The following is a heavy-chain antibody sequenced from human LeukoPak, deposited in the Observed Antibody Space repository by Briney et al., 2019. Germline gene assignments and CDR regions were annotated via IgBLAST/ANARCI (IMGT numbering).Heavy chain of an antibody. CDR3: TRDSYHFDY. Sequence: GGSLRLSCTASGFTFGDYAMSWVRQAPGKGLERVGFIRSKAYGGTTEYAASVKGRFTISRDDSKSIAYLQMNSLKTEDTAVYYCTRDSYHFDYWGQGTLVTASS. V-gene: IGHV3-49*04. D-gene: IGHD5-18*01. CDR2: IRSKAYGGTT. J-gene: IGHJ4*02. CDR1: GFTFGDYA.